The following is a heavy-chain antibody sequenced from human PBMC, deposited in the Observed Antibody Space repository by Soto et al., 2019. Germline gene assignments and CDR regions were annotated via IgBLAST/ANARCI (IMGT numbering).Heavy chain of an antibody. V-gene: IGHV1-18*01. D-gene: IGHD3-22*01. CDR3: ARDRSYYYETSGYPFDY. J-gene: IGHJ4*02. CDR2: ISADNGDT. Sequence: GASVKVSCKASGYSFDRYGISLVRQAPGQRPEWMGWISADNGDTRSSQKVQGRLTLTTDTSTNTAYMDLRSLSSDDTAVYYCARDRSYYYETSGYPFDYWGQGTQVTSPQ. CDR1: GYSFDRYG.